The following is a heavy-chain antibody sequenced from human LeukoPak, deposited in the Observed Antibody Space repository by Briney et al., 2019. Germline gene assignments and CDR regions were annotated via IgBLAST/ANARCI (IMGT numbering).Heavy chain of an antibody. Sequence: SGGSLRLSCAASGFTFSSYSMNWVRQAPGKGLEWVSAISGSGGSTYYADSVKGRFTISRDNSKNTLYLQMNSLRAEDTAVYYCAKVSTGGTYYFDYWGQGTLVTVSS. CDR2: ISGSGGST. D-gene: IGHD3-9*01. CDR1: GFTFSSYS. CDR3: AKVSTGGTYYFDY. J-gene: IGHJ4*02. V-gene: IGHV3-23*01.